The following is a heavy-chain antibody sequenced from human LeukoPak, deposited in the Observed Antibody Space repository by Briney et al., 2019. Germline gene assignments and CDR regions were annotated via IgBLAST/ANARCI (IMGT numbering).Heavy chain of an antibody. CDR3: TKVSATVWPNYFDS. CDR2: ISGSGGGT. J-gene: IGHJ4*02. V-gene: IGHV3-23*01. Sequence: GGSLRLSCAASGFTFSSYAMSWVRHTPGKGLQWLSAISGSGGGTNYADSVKGRFTISRDNSKNILYLQMNSLGAEDTAIYYCTKVSATVWPNYFDSWGQGTLVTVSS. CDR1: GFTFSSYA. D-gene: IGHD6-25*01.